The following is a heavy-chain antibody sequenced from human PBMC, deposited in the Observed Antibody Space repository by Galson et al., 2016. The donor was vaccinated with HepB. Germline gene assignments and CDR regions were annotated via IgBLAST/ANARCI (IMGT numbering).Heavy chain of an antibody. CDR3: ARGPFCSGICYYGMDV. J-gene: IGHJ6*02. V-gene: IGHV1-3*01. CDR2: IHAGNGNA. CDR1: GYTFTNYA. D-gene: IGHD2-15*01. Sequence: SVKVSCKASGYTFTNYAIHWLRQAPGQGLEWMGWIHAGNGNAIYSQKFQGRVTITRDTSASAAYMGLSDLRSEDTAVYRCARGPFCSGICYYGMDVWGQGTTVTVSS.